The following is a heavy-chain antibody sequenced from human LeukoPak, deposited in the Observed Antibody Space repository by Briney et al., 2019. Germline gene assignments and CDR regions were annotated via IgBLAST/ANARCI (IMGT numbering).Heavy chain of an antibody. CDR3: TAGLGLTNDDS. CDR2: IKENSVGGTI. Sequence: GGSLRLSCGASGFTFNKAWMRWVRQTPGKGLEWVGRIKENSVGGTIDYAAPVQGRFTISRDDSKNTVYLEMNSLKTEDTAVYYCTAGLGLTNDDSWGQGTLVTVSS. J-gene: IGHJ4*02. V-gene: IGHV3-15*01. D-gene: IGHD2-8*01. CDR1: GFTFNKAW.